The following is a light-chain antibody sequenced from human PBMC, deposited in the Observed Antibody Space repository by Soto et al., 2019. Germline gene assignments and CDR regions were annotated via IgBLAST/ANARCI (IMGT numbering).Light chain of an antibody. CDR1: QSVSSSY. CDR3: QQYGTSHLT. V-gene: IGKV3-20*01. Sequence: DIVLTQSPGTLSLSPGERATLSCRASQSVSSSYLAWYQQKPGQAPRLLIYAASSRATGIPDRFSGSGSGTDLTLTISRLEPEDFALYYCQQYGTSHLTFGGGTKVEIK. CDR2: AAS. J-gene: IGKJ4*01.